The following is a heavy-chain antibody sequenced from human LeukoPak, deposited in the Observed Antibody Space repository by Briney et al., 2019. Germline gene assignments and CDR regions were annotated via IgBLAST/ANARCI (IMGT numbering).Heavy chain of an antibody. CDR1: GGSFSGYY. CDR3: ALWFGELLSHAFDI. V-gene: IGHV4-34*01. D-gene: IGHD3-10*01. Sequence: PSETLSLTCAVYGGSFSGYYWSWLRQPPGKGLEWIGEINHSGSTNYNPSLKSRVTISVDTSKNQFSLKLSSVTTADTAVYYCALWFGELLSHAFDIWGQGTMVTVSS. J-gene: IGHJ3*02. CDR2: INHSGST.